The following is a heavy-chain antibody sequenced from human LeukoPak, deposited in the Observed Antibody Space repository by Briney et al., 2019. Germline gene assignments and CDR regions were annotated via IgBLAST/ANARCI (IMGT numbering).Heavy chain of an antibody. CDR1: GGTFSSYG. J-gene: IGHJ3*02. CDR2: IIPIFGAP. V-gene: IGHV1-69*06. D-gene: IGHD3-22*01. Sequence: ASVKVSCKASGGTFSSYGISWVRQAPGQGLEWMGGIIPIFGAPNYAQKFQGRVTITADKSTSTAYMELSSLRSEDTAVYYCAREGRDSSGYYPHDAFDIWGQGTMVTVSS. CDR3: AREGRDSSGYYPHDAFDI.